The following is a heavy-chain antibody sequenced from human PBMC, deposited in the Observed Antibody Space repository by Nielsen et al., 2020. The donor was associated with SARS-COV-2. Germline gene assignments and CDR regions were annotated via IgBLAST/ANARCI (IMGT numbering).Heavy chain of an antibody. CDR2: IGAIDGST. J-gene: IGHJ4*02. D-gene: IGHD4-17*01. CDR1: GFTFSTYG. CDR3: AKNPSRRDYGADY. Sequence: GESLKISCAASGFTFSTYGMHWVRQAPGKGLEWVSSIGAIDGSTNYAESLRGRFTISRDNSKNTLYLQINSLRAEDTAMYYCAKNPSRRDYGADYWGQGTLVTVSS. V-gene: IGHV3-23*01.